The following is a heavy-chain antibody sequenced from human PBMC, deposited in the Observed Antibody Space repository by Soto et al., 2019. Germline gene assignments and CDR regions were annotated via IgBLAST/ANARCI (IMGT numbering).Heavy chain of an antibody. Sequence: ASVKVSCKASGYTFTSYGISWVRHAPGQGLEWMGWISAYNGNTNYAQKLQGRVTMTTDTSTSTAYMELRSLRSDDTAVYYCARDLLDYYDSSGYYYRDYYYYGMDVWCQGTTVTVFS. CDR2: ISAYNGNT. D-gene: IGHD3-22*01. J-gene: IGHJ6*02. CDR3: ARDLLDYYDSSGYYYRDYYYYGMDV. V-gene: IGHV1-18*04. CDR1: GYTFTSYG.